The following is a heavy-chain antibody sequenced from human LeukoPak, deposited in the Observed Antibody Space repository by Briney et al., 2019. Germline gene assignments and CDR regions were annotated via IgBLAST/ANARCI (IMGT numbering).Heavy chain of an antibody. V-gene: IGHV4-59*01. CDR1: GGSISSYY. Sequence: PSETLSLTCTVSGGSISSYYWNWIRQPPGKGLEWIGYIYYSGSTNYKPSLKSRVTISVDMSKNQFSLKLSSVTAADTAVYYCARRDYESSGYYYFQNWGQGTLVTVSS. CDR2: IYYSGST. D-gene: IGHD3-22*01. J-gene: IGHJ1*01. CDR3: ARRDYESSGYYYFQN.